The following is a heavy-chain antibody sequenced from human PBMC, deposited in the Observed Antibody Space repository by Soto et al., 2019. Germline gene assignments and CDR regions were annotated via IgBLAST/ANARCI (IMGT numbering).Heavy chain of an antibody. J-gene: IGHJ6*03. V-gene: IGHV3-23*01. Sequence: GGSLRPSCAASGFIFSSYAMSWVRQAPGKGLEWVSVISGSGDSTNYADSVKDRFTISRDNSKNSLYLQMNSLRVEDTAVYYCAKSSTWAHYYYMDVWGKGTTVTVSS. D-gene: IGHD2-2*01. CDR1: GFIFSSYA. CDR3: AKSSTWAHYYYMDV. CDR2: ISGSGDST.